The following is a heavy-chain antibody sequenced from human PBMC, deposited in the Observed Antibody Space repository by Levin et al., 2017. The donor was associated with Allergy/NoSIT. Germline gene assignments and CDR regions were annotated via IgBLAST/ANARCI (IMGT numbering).Heavy chain of an antibody. Sequence: GGSLRLSCTGSGFTFADYAMIWFRQAPGKGLEWVGFISSKAYGGKAEYAASLKGRFIISRDDSESIAYLQMNSLKTEDTAIYYCSRYPRDNYGPPFDYWGQGTLVTVSS. J-gene: IGHJ4*02. V-gene: IGHV3-49*03. D-gene: IGHD5-18*01. CDR3: SRYPRDNYGPPFDY. CDR1: GFTFADYA. CDR2: ISSKAYGGKA.